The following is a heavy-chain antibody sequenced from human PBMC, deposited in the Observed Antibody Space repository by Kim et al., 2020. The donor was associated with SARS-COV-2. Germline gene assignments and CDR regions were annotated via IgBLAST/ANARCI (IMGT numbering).Heavy chain of an antibody. D-gene: IGHD1-26*01. V-gene: IGHV4-39*07. CDR3: ARLGVGASYAFDI. J-gene: IGHJ3*02. Sequence: YSPALKGRATISVDTPKNQFSLKLSSVTAADTAVYYCARLGVGASYAFDIWGQGTMVTVSS.